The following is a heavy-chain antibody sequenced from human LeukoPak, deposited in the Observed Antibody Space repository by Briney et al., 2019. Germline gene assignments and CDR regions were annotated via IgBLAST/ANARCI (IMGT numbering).Heavy chain of an antibody. Sequence: GGSLRLSCAASGFTFSSYAMSWVRQAPGKGLEWVSAISGSGGSTYYADSVKGRFTISRDNSKNTLYLQMNSLRAEDTAVYYCAKVRDIVVVPAANPGFDYWGQGTLVTVSS. CDR2: ISGSGGST. CDR1: GFTFSSYA. D-gene: IGHD2-2*01. J-gene: IGHJ4*02. CDR3: AKVRDIVVVPAANPGFDY. V-gene: IGHV3-23*01.